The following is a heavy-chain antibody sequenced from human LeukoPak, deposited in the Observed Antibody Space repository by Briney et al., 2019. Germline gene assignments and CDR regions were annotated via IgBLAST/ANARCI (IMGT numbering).Heavy chain of an antibody. V-gene: IGHV3-23*01. CDR3: AARRRTLLTRDY. Sequence: GGSLRLSCAASGFTFSSYAISWVRQAPGKGLEWVSAISGSGGSTYYADSVKGRFTISRDNSKNTLYLQMNSLRAEDTAVYYCAARRRTLLTRDYWGQGTLVTVSS. CDR1: GFTFSSYA. CDR2: ISGSGGST. J-gene: IGHJ4*02. D-gene: IGHD1-26*01.